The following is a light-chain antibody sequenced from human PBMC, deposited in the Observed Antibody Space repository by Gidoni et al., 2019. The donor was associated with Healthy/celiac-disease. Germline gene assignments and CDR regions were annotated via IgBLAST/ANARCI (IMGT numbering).Light chain of an antibody. Sequence: IVLTQSTATLSMSPGERATLSCRASQSVRSYLAWSQQKTGQAPRLLIYDASNRATGIPARFSGSGSGTDFTLTISSLEPEDFAVYYCQQRGSFGQGTKLEIK. CDR3: QQRGS. V-gene: IGKV3-11*01. CDR1: QSVRSY. CDR2: DAS. J-gene: IGKJ2*03.